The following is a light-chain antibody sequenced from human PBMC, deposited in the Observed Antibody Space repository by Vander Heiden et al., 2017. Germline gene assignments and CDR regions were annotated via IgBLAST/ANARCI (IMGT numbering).Light chain of an antibody. CDR3: QQYGSSPR. V-gene: IGKV3-20*01. CDR2: GAS. CDR1: QSVSSSY. J-gene: IGKJ4*01. Sequence: EIVLTQSPGTLSLSPGERATLSCRASQSVSSSYLAWYQQKAGQAPRLLIYGASSRATGSPDRFSGSGSGTDFTLTISRLEPEDFAVYYCQQYGSSPRFGGGTKVEIK.